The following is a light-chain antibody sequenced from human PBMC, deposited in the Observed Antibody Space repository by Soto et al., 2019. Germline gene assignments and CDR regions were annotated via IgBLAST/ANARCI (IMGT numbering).Light chain of an antibody. CDR2: EVS. V-gene: IGLV2-14*01. CDR1: SSDVGGYNY. CDR3: SSYTTTTSLVV. J-gene: IGLJ2*01. Sequence: QSALTQPASVSGSPGQSITISCTGTSSDVGGYNYVSWYQHHPGKAPKLMIYEVSNRPSGISNRFSGSKSGNTASLTISGLQAEDEADYHCSSYTTTTSLVVFGGGT.